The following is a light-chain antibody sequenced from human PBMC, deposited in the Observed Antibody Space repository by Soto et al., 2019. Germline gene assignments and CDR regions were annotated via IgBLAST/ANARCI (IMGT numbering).Light chain of an antibody. CDR3: LLSYSRSSWV. Sequence: HAVVTQEPSLTVSPGGTVTLTCGSSTGAVTSGHYPYWFQQKPGQAPRTLIYDTSNKHSWTPARFSGSLLGGKAALTLSGAQPEDEAEYYCLLSYSRSSWVFGGGTKLTVL. V-gene: IGLV7-46*01. CDR1: TGAVTSGHY. J-gene: IGLJ3*02. CDR2: DTS.